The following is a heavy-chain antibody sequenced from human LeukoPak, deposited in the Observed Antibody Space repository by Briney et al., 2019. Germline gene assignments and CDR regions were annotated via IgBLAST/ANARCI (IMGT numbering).Heavy chain of an antibody. CDR2: IKADGSAK. J-gene: IGHJ4*02. CDR1: GFSFSIYW. Sequence: GGSLRLSCAASGFSFSIYWMNWVRQAPGKGLEWVANIKADGSAKYYVDSVKGRFTISRDNAKNSLYLEMNSLRVDDTAVYYCAKSSGWYKNGFDYWGQGTLVTVSS. V-gene: IGHV3-7*01. CDR3: AKSSGWYKNGFDY. D-gene: IGHD6-19*01.